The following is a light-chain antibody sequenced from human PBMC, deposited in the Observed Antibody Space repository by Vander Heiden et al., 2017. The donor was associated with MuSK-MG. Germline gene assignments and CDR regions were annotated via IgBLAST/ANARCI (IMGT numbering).Light chain of an antibody. V-gene: IGLV1-40*01. Sequence: QSVLTQPPSVSGAPGQSVTIPSTGSSSNIGAGYDVHWYQQLPGTAPKLLIYGNSNRPSGVPDRFSGSKSGTSASLAITGLQAEDEADYYCQSYDSSLSGSVVFGGGTKLTVL. CDR2: GNS. CDR3: QSYDSSLSGSVV. CDR1: SSNIGAGYD. J-gene: IGLJ2*01.